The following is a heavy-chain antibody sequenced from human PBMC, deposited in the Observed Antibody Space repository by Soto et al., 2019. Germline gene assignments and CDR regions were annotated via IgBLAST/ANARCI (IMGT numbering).Heavy chain of an antibody. CDR2: IYSGGST. J-gene: IGHJ2*01. CDR3: ARLSATTAGHFDL. Sequence: EVQLVESGGGLIQPGGSLRLSCAASGFTVSSNYMSWVRQAPGKGLEWVSVIYSGGSTYYADSVKGRFTISRDNSRNTLYLQMNSLRADDTAVYYCARLSATTAGHFDLWGRGTLVTVSS. V-gene: IGHV3-53*01. D-gene: IGHD2-21*02. CDR1: GFTVSSNY.